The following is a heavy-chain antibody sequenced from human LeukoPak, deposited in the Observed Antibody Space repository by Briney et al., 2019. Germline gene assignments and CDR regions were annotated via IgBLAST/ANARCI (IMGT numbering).Heavy chain of an antibody. Sequence: ASVKVSCKASGYFLAAYYMHWVRLAPGQGLEWMGWINPTSGGANYAQKFQGRVTLTRNTSLSTVYMEINGLQFDDSGVYFCARDVYRFLRYHFDVWGQGTLVTVSS. J-gene: IGHJ4*02. CDR2: INPTSGGA. V-gene: IGHV1-2*02. D-gene: IGHD5/OR15-5a*01. CDR1: GYFLAAYY. CDR3: ARDVYRFLRYHFDV.